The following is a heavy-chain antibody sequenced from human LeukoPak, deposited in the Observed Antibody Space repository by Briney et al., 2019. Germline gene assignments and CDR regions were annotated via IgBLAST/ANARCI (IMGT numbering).Heavy chain of an antibody. CDR2: IIPIFGTA. CDR1: GGTFSSYA. D-gene: IGHD6-13*01. CDR3: ARVVLSGWYYFDY. J-gene: IGHJ4*02. V-gene: IGHV1-69*13. Sequence: SVKVSCKASGGTFSSYAISWVQQAPGQGLEWMGGIIPIFGTANYAQRFQGGVTITADESTSTAYMELSSLRSEDTAVYYCARVVLSGWYYFDYWGQGTLVTVSS.